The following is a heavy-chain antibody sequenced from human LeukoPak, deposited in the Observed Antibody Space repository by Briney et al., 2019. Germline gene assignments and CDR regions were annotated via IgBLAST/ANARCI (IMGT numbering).Heavy chain of an antibody. J-gene: IGHJ4*02. CDR3: AREGIIVAGGTWDY. Sequence: SETLYLTCAVYGESFSDYYWSWLRQPPGKGLEWIGETSHSGSTNYNPSLKSRVTISVDTSKKQFSLRLTPVTAADTAVYYCAREGIIVAGGTWDYWGQGTLVTVSS. CDR2: TSHSGST. V-gene: IGHV4-34*01. D-gene: IGHD6-13*01. CDR1: GESFSDYY.